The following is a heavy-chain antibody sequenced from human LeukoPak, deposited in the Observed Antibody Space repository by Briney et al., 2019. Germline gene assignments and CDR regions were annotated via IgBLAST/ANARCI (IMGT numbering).Heavy chain of an antibody. J-gene: IGHJ4*02. V-gene: IGHV1-46*01. CDR1: GYTFTSYY. Sequence: ASVKVSCKASGYTFTSYYMPWVRQAPGQGLEWMGIINPSGGRTSYAQKFQGRVTMTRDMSTSTVYMELSSLRSEDTAVYYCARVPGWLQLSQYYFDYWGQGTLVTVSS. CDR3: ARVPGWLQLSQYYFDY. CDR2: INPSGGRT. D-gene: IGHD5-24*01.